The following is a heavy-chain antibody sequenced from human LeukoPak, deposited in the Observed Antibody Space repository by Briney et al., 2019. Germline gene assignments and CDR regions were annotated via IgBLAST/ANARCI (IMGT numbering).Heavy chain of an antibody. CDR2: IWYDGSNK. V-gene: IGHV3-33*01. CDR1: GFTFSSYG. D-gene: IGHD3-9*01. J-gene: IGHJ4*02. Sequence: GGSLRLSCAASGFTFSSYGMHWVRQAPGKGLEWVAVIWYDGSNKNYADSVKGRFTISRDNSNSTLYLQMNSMRAEDTALYYCARGGRDYDILTGYYSLYYFDYWGQGTLVTVSS. CDR3: ARGGRDYDILTGYYSLYYFDY.